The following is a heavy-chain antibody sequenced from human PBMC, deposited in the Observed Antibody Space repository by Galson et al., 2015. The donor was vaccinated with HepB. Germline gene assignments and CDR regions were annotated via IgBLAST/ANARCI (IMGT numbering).Heavy chain of an antibody. D-gene: IGHD6-19*01. CDR1: GFTFSSYS. J-gene: IGHJ3*02. Sequence: SLRLSCAASGFTFSSYSMNWVRQAPGKGLEWVSSISSSSSYIYYADSVKGRFTISRDNAKNSLYLQMNSLRAEDTAVYYCARDQARAAVAGTWAFDIWGQGTMVTVSS. CDR3: ARDQARAAVAGTWAFDI. V-gene: IGHV3-21*01. CDR2: ISSSSSYI.